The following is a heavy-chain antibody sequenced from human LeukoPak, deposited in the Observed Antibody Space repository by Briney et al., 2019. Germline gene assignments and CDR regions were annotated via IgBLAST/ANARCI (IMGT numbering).Heavy chain of an antibody. CDR3: ARLLNYDNSGAPDIFDI. J-gene: IGHJ3*02. CDR2: VSYTGRT. CDR1: GGSISSNY. D-gene: IGHD3-22*01. Sequence: SETLSLTCSVSGGSISSNYWTWIRQSPGKGLEYIGHVSYTGRTRYNPSLQRRLTISLDASNNHFSLQLTSVSAADTAVYYCARLLNYDNSGAPDIFDIWGQGTMVTVSS. V-gene: IGHV4-59*01.